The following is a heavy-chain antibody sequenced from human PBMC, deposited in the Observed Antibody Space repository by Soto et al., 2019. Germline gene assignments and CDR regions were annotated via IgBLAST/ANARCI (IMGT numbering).Heavy chain of an antibody. CDR2: ISAYNGNT. CDR1: GYTFTSYG. CDR3: ARPYYDFWSGYEVENWFDP. Sequence: GASVKVSCKASGYTFTSYGISWVRQAPGQGLEWMGWISAYNGNTNYAQKLQGRVTMTTDTSTSTAYMELRSLRSDDTAVYYCARPYYDFWSGYEVENWFDPRGQGTPVTVSS. V-gene: IGHV1-18*01. D-gene: IGHD3-3*01. J-gene: IGHJ5*02.